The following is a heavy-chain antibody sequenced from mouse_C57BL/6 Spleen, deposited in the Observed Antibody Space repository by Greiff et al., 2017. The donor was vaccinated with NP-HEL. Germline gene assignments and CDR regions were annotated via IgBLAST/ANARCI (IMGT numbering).Heavy chain of an antibody. Sequence: EVQLQQSGPELVKPGASVKISCKASGYTFTDYYMNWVKQSHGKSLEWIGDINPNNGGTSYNQKFKGKATLTVDKSSSTAYMELRSLTSEDSAVYYCARDPTGSWAGDFDVWGTGTTVTVSS. V-gene: IGHV1-26*01. CDR2: INPNNGGT. D-gene: IGHD1-1*01. CDR1: GYTFTDYY. J-gene: IGHJ1*03. CDR3: ARDPTGSWAGDFDV.